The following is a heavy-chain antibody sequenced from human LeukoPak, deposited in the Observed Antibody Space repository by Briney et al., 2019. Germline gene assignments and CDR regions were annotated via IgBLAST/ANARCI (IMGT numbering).Heavy chain of an antibody. CDR2: ISGSGGST. J-gene: IGHJ4*02. Sequence: GGSLRLSCAASGFTFSSYAMSWVRQAPGKGLEWVSAISGSGGSTYYADSVKGRFTISRDNSKSTRYLQMNSLRAEDTAVYYCAKGSGGYGGNALALDYWGQGTLVTVSS. D-gene: IGHD4-23*01. V-gene: IGHV3-23*01. CDR3: AKGSGGYGGNALALDY. CDR1: GFTFSSYA.